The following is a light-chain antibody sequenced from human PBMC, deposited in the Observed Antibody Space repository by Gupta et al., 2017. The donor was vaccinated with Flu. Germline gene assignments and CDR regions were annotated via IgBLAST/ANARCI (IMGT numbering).Light chain of an antibody. CDR3: QQYDSWPPWT. V-gene: IGKV3-15*01. Sequence: EIVMTRSPATLSVSPGERATLSCRASQSIGSNLAWYKQKPGQAPRLLIYGASTRATGIPARFSGSGSGTAFTLSISSRQSEDFAVYYCQQYDSWPPWTFGQGTKVEIK. J-gene: IGKJ1*01. CDR1: QSIGSN. CDR2: GAS.